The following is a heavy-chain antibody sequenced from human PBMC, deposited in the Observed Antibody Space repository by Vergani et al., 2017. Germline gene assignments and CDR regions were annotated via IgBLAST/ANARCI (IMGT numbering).Heavy chain of an antibody. CDR1: GFTFSSYG. V-gene: IGHV3-33*06. CDR2: IWYDGSNK. J-gene: IGHJ4*02. Sequence: QVQLVESGGGVVQPGRSLRLSCAASGFTFSSYGMHWVRQAPGKGLEWVAVIWYDGSNKYYADSVKGRFTISRDNSKNTLYLQMNSLRAEDTAVYYCAKGSVGATWGGYWGQGTLVTVSS. D-gene: IGHD1-26*01. CDR3: AKGSVGATWGGY.